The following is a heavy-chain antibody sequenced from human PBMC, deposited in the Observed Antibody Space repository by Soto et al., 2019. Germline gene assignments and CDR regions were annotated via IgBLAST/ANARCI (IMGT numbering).Heavy chain of an antibody. D-gene: IGHD3-3*01. Sequence: HPGGSLRLSCAASGFTFSSYAMHWVRQAPGKGLEYVSAISSNGGSTYYANSVKGRFTISRDNSKNTLYLQMGSLRAEDMAVYYCARGTGPYDFWSPDAFDIWGQGTMVTVSS. CDR2: ISSNGGST. CDR1: GFTFSSYA. V-gene: IGHV3-64*01. J-gene: IGHJ3*02. CDR3: ARGTGPYDFWSPDAFDI.